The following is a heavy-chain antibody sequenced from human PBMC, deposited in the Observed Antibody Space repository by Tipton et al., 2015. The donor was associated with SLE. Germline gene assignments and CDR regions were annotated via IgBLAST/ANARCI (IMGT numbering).Heavy chain of an antibody. D-gene: IGHD6-19*01. CDR1: GGSISSGSYY. CDR3: ARAGRWLVRFFDY. V-gene: IGHV4-39*01. CDR2: INPSGST. J-gene: IGHJ4*02. Sequence: TLSLTCTVSGGSISSGSYYWSWIRQPPGKGLEWIGEINPSGSTNYNPSLKSRVTISVDTSKNQFSLKLSSVTAADTAVYYCARAGRWLVRFFDYWGQGTLVTVSS.